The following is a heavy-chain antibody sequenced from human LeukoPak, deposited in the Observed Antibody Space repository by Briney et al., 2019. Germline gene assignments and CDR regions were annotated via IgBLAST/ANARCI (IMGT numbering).Heavy chain of an antibody. CDR1: GGSISNYY. D-gene: IGHD6-6*01. CDR3: ARMYSSSFFDY. CDR2: IYYSGST. V-gene: IGHV4-59*01. J-gene: IGHJ4*02. Sequence: SETLSLTCTVSGGSISNYYWSWIRQPPGKGLEWIGYIYYSGSTNYNPSLKSRVTISVDTSKNQFSLKVSSVTAADTAVYYCARMYSSSFFDYWGQGTLVTVSS.